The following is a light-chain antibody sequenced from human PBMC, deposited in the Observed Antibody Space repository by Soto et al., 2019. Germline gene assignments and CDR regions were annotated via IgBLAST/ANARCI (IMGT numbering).Light chain of an antibody. J-gene: IGKJ1*01. CDR2: DAS. CDR1: QSVDNS. Sequence: EIVLTQSPATLSLSPGERATLCCRAIQSVDNSLVWYQQKPGQAPTLLIYDASNRAPGIPARFSGSGSGTEFTLTISSLEPEDFAVYYCQQRIDWPPAWAFGQGTKVDI. CDR3: QQRIDWPPAWA. V-gene: IGKV3-11*01.